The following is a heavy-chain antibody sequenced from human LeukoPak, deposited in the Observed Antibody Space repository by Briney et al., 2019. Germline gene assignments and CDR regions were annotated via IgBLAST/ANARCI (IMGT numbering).Heavy chain of an antibody. Sequence: GGSLRLSCAASGFTFSSYSVNWVRQAPGKGLEWVSAISGSADITHYTDSVKGRFTISRDNSKNTLYLQTNSLRAEDTALYYCASSSWAYGAFDIWGQGTMVTVSS. CDR1: GFTFSSYS. J-gene: IGHJ3*02. V-gene: IGHV3-23*01. D-gene: IGHD6-13*01. CDR3: ASSSWAYGAFDI. CDR2: ISGSADIT.